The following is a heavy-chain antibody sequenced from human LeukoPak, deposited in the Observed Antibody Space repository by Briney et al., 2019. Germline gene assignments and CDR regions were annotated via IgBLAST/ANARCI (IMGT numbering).Heavy chain of an antibody. CDR3: ARGGSYLSAFDI. CDR1: GFTFTSYA. CDR2: IYSGGST. J-gene: IGHJ3*02. D-gene: IGHD1-26*01. V-gene: IGHV3-66*01. Sequence: GGSLRLSCSASGFTFTSYAMSWVRQAPGRGLEWVSLIYSGGSTYYADSVKGRFTISRDNSKNTLYLQMNSLRAEDTAVYYCARGGSYLSAFDIWGQGTMVTVSS.